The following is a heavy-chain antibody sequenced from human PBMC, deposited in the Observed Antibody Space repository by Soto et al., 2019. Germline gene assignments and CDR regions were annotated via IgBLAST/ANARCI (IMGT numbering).Heavy chain of an antibody. V-gene: IGHV1-8*01. Sequence: ASVKVSCKASGYTFTSYDINWVRQATGQGLEWMGWMNPNSGNTGYAQKFQGRVTMTRNTSISTAYMELSSLRSEDTAVYYCARGPPMTTVTTFTDYYYYYMDVWGKGTTVTVSS. D-gene: IGHD4-17*01. CDR3: ARGPPMTTVTTFTDYYYYYMDV. J-gene: IGHJ6*03. CDR1: GYTFTSYD. CDR2: MNPNSGNT.